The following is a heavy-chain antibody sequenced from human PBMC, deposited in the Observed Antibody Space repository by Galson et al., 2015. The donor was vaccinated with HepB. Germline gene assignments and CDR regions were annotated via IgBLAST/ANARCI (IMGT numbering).Heavy chain of an antibody. CDR2: ISGSGTSI. J-gene: IGHJ4*02. CDR1: GFTFSSYA. Sequence: SLRLSCAASGFTFSSYAMSWVRQAPGKGLEWVSGISGSGTSIYYADSVKGRFTISRDSSKDTLYLQMKSLRAEDTAVYYCAKTRPYSRGWYFTDGLNFDYWGQGALVTVSS. D-gene: IGHD6-19*01. V-gene: IGHV3-23*01. CDR3: AKTRPYSRGWYFTDGLNFDY.